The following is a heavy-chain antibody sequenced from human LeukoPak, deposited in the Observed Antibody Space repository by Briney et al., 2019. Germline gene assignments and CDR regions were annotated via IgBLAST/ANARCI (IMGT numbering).Heavy chain of an antibody. D-gene: IGHD2-2*01. J-gene: IGHJ5*02. CDR1: GYTFTGYY. V-gene: IGHV1-69*05. CDR2: INPIFGTA. Sequence: SVKVSCKASGYTFTGYYMHWVRQAPGQGLEWMGWINPIFGTANYAQKFQGRVTITTDESTSAAYMELSSLRSEDTAVYYCARGGRQLLSNWFDPWGQGTLVTVSS. CDR3: ARGGRQLLSNWFDP.